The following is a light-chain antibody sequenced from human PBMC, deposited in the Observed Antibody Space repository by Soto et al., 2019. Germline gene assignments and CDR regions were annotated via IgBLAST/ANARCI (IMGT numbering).Light chain of an antibody. CDR2: ANS. CDR3: HSYDTDLYVWV. Sequence: QSVLTQPPSVSGAPGRRVTISCTGSSSNIGAGFDVHWYQHLPGTAPKLLIFANSNRPSGVPDRFSGSKSGTSASLAITGLQAEDEEDYYCHSYDTDLYVWVFGGGTQLPVL. J-gene: IGLJ3*02. CDR1: SSNIGAGFD. V-gene: IGLV1-40*01.